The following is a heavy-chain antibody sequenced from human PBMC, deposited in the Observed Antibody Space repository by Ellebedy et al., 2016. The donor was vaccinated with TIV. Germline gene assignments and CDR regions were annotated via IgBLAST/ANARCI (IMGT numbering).Heavy chain of an antibody. Sequence: SETLSLTXAVYGGSFSGYYWSWIRQPPGKGLEWIGESDHSGSTNYNPSLKSRVTISVDTSKNQFSLKLSSVTAADTAVYYCASSPPGVATIRYGLDYWGQGTLVTVSS. CDR3: ASSPPGVATIRYGLDY. CDR2: SDHSGST. V-gene: IGHV4-34*01. J-gene: IGHJ4*02. D-gene: IGHD5-12*01. CDR1: GGSFSGYY.